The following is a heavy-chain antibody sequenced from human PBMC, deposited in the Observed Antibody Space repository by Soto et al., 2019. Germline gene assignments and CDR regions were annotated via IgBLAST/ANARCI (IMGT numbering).Heavy chain of an antibody. V-gene: IGHV3-30*18. J-gene: IGHJ5*02. Sequence: GGSLRLSCVASGFTLSNTGMHWVRQVPGKGLEWVAMISHDGSNTYYGDSVKGRFTISRDNSWNTLYLQMDSLRPEDTSVYYCAKDWGSSGWFNWFDPWGQGTLVTVSS. D-gene: IGHD6-19*01. CDR3: AKDWGSSGWFNWFDP. CDR2: ISHDGSNT. CDR1: GFTLSNTG.